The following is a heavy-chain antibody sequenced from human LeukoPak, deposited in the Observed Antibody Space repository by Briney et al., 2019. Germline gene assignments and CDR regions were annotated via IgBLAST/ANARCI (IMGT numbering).Heavy chain of an antibody. D-gene: IGHD2-15*01. CDR2: IGTAGDT. Sequence: GGPLRLSCAASGFTFSSYDMHWVRQATGKGLEWVSAIGTAGDTYYPASVKGRFTISRENAKNSLYLQMNSLRAGDTAVYYCARVSTSGELDYWGQGTLVTVSS. J-gene: IGHJ4*02. CDR1: GFTFSSYD. V-gene: IGHV3-13*04. CDR3: ARVSTSGELDY.